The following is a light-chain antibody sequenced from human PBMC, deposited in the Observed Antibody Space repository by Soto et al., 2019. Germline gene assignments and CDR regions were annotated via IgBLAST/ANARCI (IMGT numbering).Light chain of an antibody. CDR1: SSDVGGYNY. CDR2: DVS. CDR3: SSYTTSNTRQIA. V-gene: IGLV2-14*03. J-gene: IGLJ1*01. Sequence: LTQPASVSGSPGQSITMSCTGTSSDVGGYNYVSWYQHHPGKAPKLMIYDVSNRPSGVSNRFSGSKSGNTASLTISGLQPEDEADYYCSSYTTSNTRQIAFGTGTKVTVL.